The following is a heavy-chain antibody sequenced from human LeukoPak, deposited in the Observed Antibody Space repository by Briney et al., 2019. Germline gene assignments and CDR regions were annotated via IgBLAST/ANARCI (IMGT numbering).Heavy chain of an antibody. Sequence: SGPTLVNPTQTLTLTCTFSGFSLSTTGMRVSWIRQPPGKALEWLARIDWDDEKFYSTSLKTRLTISKDTSKNQVVLTMTNMDPVDTATYYCARIGSSGWHNDYWGKGTLVTVSS. J-gene: IGHJ4*02. D-gene: IGHD6-19*01. CDR1: GFSLSTTGMR. V-gene: IGHV2-70*04. CDR3: ARIGSSGWHNDY. CDR2: IDWDDEK.